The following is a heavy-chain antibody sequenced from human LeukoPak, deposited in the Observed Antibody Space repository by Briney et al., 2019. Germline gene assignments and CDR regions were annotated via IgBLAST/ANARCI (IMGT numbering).Heavy chain of an antibody. CDR2: INHSGST. V-gene: IGHV4-34*01. D-gene: IGHD5-18*01. CDR1: GGSFSGYY. CDR3: ARGGYSYGSAGLFGYFDL. J-gene: IGHJ2*01. Sequence: SETLSLTCTVSGGSFSGYYWSWIRQPPGKGLEWIGEINHSGSTNYNPSLKSRVTISVDTSKNQFSLKLSSVTAADTAVYYCARGGYSYGSAGLFGYFDLWGRGTLVTVSS.